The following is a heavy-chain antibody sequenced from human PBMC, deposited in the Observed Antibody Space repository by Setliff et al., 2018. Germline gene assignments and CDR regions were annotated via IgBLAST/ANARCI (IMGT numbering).Heavy chain of an antibody. CDR2: IYYSGST. J-gene: IGHJ4*02. CDR3: ARHWDFCGGNCPHNSIDY. D-gene: IGHD2-21*02. Sequence: SETLSLTCTVSGGTLTDYFWSWVRQPPGKRLEWIGYIYYSGSTNYNPSLNSRVTISADTSKNQFSVRLNSVTAADTAVYYCARHWDFCGGNCPHNSIDYWGRGALVTVSS. CDR1: GGTLTDYF. V-gene: IGHV4-59*08.